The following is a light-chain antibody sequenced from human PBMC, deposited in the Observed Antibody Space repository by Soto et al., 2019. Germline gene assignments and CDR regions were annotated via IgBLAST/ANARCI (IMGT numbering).Light chain of an antibody. CDR3: QQYVISVT. CDR1: QSVSGNY. J-gene: IGKJ5*01. Sequence: VMTQSPATLSLSAGEGVTLSCRASQSVSGNYLAWHQQKPGQAPRLRIYGASNRATGIPERLSGSGSGTDFTLTIGRMEPQDSAMYYCQQYVISVTFGQGTRLEI. V-gene: IGKV3-20*01. CDR2: GAS.